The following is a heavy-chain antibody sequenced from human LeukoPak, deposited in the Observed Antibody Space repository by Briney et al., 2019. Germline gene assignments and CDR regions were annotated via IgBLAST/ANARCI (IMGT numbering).Heavy chain of an antibody. J-gene: IGHJ3*02. CDR1: DGSFSGYY. CDR2: INHSGST. CDR3: ARGSPATPLTFDI. D-gene: IGHD2-15*01. V-gene: IGHV4-34*01. Sequence: SETLSLTCAVYDGSFSGYYWSWIRQPPGKGLEWIGEINHSGSTNYNPSLKSRVTISVDTSKNQFSLKLGSVTAADTAVYYCARGSPATPLTFDIWGQGTMVTVSS.